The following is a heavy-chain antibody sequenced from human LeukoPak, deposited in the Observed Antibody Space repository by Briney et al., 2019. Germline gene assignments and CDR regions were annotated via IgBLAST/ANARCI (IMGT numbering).Heavy chain of an antibody. V-gene: IGHV1-18*01. CDR1: GGTFSSYA. CDR2: ISAYNGNT. J-gene: IGHJ3*02. D-gene: IGHD3-22*01. Sequence: GASVKVSCKASGGTFSSYAISWVRQAPGQGLEWMGWISAYNGNTNYAQKLQGRVTMTTDTSTSTAYMELRSLRSDDTAVYYCARKTYYYDSSGYFAFDIWGQGTMVTVSS. CDR3: ARKTYYYDSSGYFAFDI.